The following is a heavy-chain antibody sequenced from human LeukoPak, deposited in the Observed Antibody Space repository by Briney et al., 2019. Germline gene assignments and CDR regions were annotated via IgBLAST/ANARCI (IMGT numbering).Heavy chain of an antibody. CDR2: MNPNSGNT. CDR1: GYTFTSYD. V-gene: IGHV1-8*01. D-gene: IGHD1-26*01. Sequence: GASVKVSCKASGYTFTSYDIDWVRQATGHGLEWVGWMNPNSGNTGYAQKFQGRVTMTRNTSISTAYMELSGLRSEDTAVYYCARAPIVGASVTDYWGQGTLVTVSS. J-gene: IGHJ4*02. CDR3: ARAPIVGASVTDY.